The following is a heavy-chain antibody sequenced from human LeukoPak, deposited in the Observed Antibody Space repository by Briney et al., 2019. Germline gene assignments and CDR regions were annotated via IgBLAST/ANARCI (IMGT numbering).Heavy chain of an antibody. Sequence: GGSLGLSCAASGFTFSSYGMHWVRQAPGKGLEWVAVISYDGSNKYYADSVKGRFTISRDNSKSTLYLQMNSLRAEDTAVYYCAKDASRFQLYSYGYHPFDYWGQGTLVTVSS. J-gene: IGHJ4*02. CDR3: AKDASRFQLYSYGYHPFDY. CDR2: ISYDGSNK. D-gene: IGHD5-18*01. V-gene: IGHV3-30*18. CDR1: GFTFSSYG.